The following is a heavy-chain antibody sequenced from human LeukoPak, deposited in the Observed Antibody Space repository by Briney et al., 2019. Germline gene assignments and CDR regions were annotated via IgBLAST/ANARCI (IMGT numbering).Heavy chain of an antibody. CDR3: ARGTDWNSPVGMDV. CDR1: GYTFTSYD. J-gene: IGHJ6*02. V-gene: IGHV1-8*01. D-gene: IGHD1-7*01. Sequence: ASVKVSCKASGYTFTSYDINWVRQATGQGLEWMGWMNPNSDNTGYAQKFQGRVTMTRNTSISTAYMELSSLRSEDTAVYYCARGTDWNSPVGMDVWGQGTTVTVSS. CDR2: MNPNSDNT.